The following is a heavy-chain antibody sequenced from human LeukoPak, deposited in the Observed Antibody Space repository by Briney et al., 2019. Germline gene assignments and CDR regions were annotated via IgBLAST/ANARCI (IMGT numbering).Heavy chain of an antibody. J-gene: IGHJ4*02. CDR3: ARGIYGFDWLEGRRRSYYFDY. Sequence: PSETLSLTCTVSGGSISSSSYYWGWIRQPPGKGLEWIGSIYYSGSTYYNPSLKSRVTISVDTSKNQFSLKLSSVTAADTAVYYCARGIYGFDWLEGRRRSYYFDYWGQGTLVTVSS. CDR2: IYYSGST. V-gene: IGHV4-39*07. D-gene: IGHD3-9*01. CDR1: GGSISSSSYY.